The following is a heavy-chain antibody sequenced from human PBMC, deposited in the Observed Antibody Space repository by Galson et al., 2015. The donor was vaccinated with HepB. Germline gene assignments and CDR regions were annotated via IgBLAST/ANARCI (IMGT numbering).Heavy chain of an antibody. CDR1: GGTFSSYA. J-gene: IGHJ6*02. CDR2: IIPIFGTA. D-gene: IGHD3-3*01. Sequence: SVKVSCKASGGTFSSYAISWVRQAPGQGLEWMGGIIPIFGTANYAQKFQGRVTITADKSTSTAYMELSSLRSEDTAVYYCASDGIFGVASYYYYGMDVWGQGTTVTVSS. V-gene: IGHV1-69*06. CDR3: ASDGIFGVASYYYYGMDV.